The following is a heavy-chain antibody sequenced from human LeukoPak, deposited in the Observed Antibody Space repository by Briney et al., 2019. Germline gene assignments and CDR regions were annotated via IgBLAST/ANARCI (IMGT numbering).Heavy chain of an antibody. D-gene: IGHD4/OR15-4a*01. CDR2: IIPILGIA. CDR3: ASIAKGNWFDP. Sequence: WASVKVSCKASGGTFSSYAISWVRQAPGQGLEWMGRIIPILGIANYAQKFQGRVTITADKSTSTAYMELSGLRSEDTAVYYCASIAKGNWFDPWGQGTLVTVSS. V-gene: IGHV1-69*04. J-gene: IGHJ5*02. CDR1: GGTFSSYA.